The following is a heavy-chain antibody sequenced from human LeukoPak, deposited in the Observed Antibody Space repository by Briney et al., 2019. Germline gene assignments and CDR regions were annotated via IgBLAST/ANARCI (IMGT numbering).Heavy chain of an antibody. V-gene: IGHV4-59*01. D-gene: IGHD6-19*01. CDR1: GGSIGSYY. Sequence: SETLSLTCTVSGGSIGSYYWSWIRQPPGKGLEWIGYIYYSGSTNYNPSLKSRVTISVDTSKNQFSLKLSSVTAADTAVYYCARASIAVAAGGRWFDPWGQGTLVTVSS. CDR2: IYYSGST. CDR3: ARASIAVAAGGRWFDP. J-gene: IGHJ5*02.